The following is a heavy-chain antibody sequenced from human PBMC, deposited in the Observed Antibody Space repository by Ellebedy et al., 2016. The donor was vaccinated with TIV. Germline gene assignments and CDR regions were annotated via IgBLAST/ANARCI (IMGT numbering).Heavy chain of an antibody. D-gene: IGHD2-15*01. J-gene: IGHJ6*02. CDR1: GGSISSYY. CDR2: IYYSGST. CDR3: ARDKGYCSGGSCYSHYYYGMDV. V-gene: IGHV4-59*12. Sequence: GSLRLSCTVSGGSISSYYWSWIRQPPGKGLEWIGYIYYSGSTNYNPSLKSRVTISVDTSKNQFSLKLSAVTAADTAVYYCARDKGYCSGGSCYSHYYYGMDVWGQGTTVTVSS.